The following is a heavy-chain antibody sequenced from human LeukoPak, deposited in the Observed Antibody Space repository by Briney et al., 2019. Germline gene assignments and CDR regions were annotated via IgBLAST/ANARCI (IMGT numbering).Heavy chain of an antibody. CDR3: ARGVVRGVIVAFFDY. D-gene: IGHD3-10*01. Sequence: ASVKVSCKASGYTFTRYYIHWVRQAPGQGLEWMGLINPNSGGTNYAQKFQGRVTTTRETSITTAYMELSSLRSDDTAVYYCARGVVRGVIVAFFDYWGQGMLVTVSS. CDR1: GYTFTRYY. CDR2: INPNSGGT. V-gene: IGHV1-2*02. J-gene: IGHJ4*02.